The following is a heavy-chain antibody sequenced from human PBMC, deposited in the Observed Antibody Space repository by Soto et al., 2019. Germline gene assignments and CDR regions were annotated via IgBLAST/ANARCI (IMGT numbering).Heavy chain of an antibody. J-gene: IGHJ6*02. D-gene: IGHD1-26*01. CDR2: IYTSGST. CDR3: AREGASGFGMDV. Sequence: QVQLQESGPGLVKPSETLSLTCNVSGGSIRSYYWSWVRQPAGKPLEWIGRIYTSGSTTSNPALKSRVSMSVDTSKNQVSLEVTSVTAADTAVYYCAREGASGFGMDVWGLGTTVTVSS. V-gene: IGHV4-4*07. CDR1: GGSIRSYY.